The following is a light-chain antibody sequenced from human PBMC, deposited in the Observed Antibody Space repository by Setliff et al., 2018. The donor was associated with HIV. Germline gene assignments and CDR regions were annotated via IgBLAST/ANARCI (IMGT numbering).Light chain of an antibody. CDR2: EVT. J-gene: IGLJ1*01. V-gene: IGLV2-23*02. CDR3: CSYAGSSTCV. Sequence: QSVLTQPASVSGSPGQSITIPRTGTSSDVGNYNPVSWYQQHPGTAPKLIIYEVTKRPSGVSNRFSGSKSGNTASLTISGLQAEDESDYYCCSYAGSSTCVFGSGTKGTVL. CDR1: SSDVGNYNP.